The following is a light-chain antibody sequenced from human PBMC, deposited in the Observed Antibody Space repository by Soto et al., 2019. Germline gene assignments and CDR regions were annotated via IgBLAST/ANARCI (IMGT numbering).Light chain of an antibody. V-gene: IGKV1-8*01. CDR2: AAS. Sequence: AIRMTQSPSSISASTGDTVTITCRASQGVSTHLAWYQQKPGKAPKFLIYAASTLQIGVPSRFSGSGAGTDFTLTITSLQSEDFATYYCQQYYFYAHTFGPGTKVDIK. J-gene: IGKJ3*01. CDR1: QGVSTH. CDR3: QQYYFYAHT.